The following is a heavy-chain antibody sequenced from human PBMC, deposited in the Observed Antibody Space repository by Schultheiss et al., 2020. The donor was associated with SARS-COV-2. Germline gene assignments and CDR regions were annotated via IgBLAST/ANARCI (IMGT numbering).Heavy chain of an antibody. V-gene: IGHV4-34*01. CDR3: ARLRDFNWFDL. CDR1: GGSFSGYY. Sequence: SETLSLTCAVYGGSFSGYYWSWIRQPPGKGLEWIGEINHSGRTNYNPSLKSRVTISVDTSKNQFSLKLSSVTAADTAVYYCARLRDFNWFDLWGQGTLVTVSS. CDR2: INHSGRT. D-gene: IGHD5-24*01. J-gene: IGHJ5*02.